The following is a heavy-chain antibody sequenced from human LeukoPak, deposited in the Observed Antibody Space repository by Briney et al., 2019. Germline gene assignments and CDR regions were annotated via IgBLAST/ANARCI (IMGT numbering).Heavy chain of an antibody. CDR2: IYYTGST. V-gene: IGHV4-39*02. CDR3: ARDDGRRWGYYDFWSGYYTPVY. Sequence: SETLSLTCTVSGGSMSNSSYYWGWIRQPPGKGLEWIGSIYYTGSTYYNPSFKSRITISVDTSKNQFSLKVISVTAADTAVYYCARDDGRRWGYYDFWSGYYTPVYWGQGTLVTVSS. J-gene: IGHJ4*02. D-gene: IGHD3-3*01. CDR1: GGSMSNSSYY.